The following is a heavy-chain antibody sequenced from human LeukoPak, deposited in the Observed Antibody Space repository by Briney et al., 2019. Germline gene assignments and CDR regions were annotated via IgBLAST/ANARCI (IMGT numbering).Heavy chain of an antibody. J-gene: IGHJ3*02. V-gene: IGHV1-46*01. CDR2: TNPSGGST. D-gene: IGHD3-3*01. CDR1: GYTFTSYF. CDR3: ARGDHVRIYAESAFDI. Sequence: GASVKVSCKSYGYTFTSYFMHWVRQAPGQGLEWMGITNPSGGSTNYAQKLQGRVTMTRDTSTSTVYMELSRLRSEDTAVYYCARGDHVRIYAESAFDIWGQGIKVTVSS.